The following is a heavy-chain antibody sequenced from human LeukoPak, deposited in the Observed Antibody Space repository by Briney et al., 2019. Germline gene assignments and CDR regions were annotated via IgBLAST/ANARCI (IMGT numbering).Heavy chain of an antibody. V-gene: IGHV4-39*01. CDR1: GGSISSRSYY. D-gene: IGHD3-22*01. Sequence: PSETLSLTCTVSGGSISSRSYYWGWIRQPPGTGLEWIGSIYYSGSTYYNPSLKSRVSISVDTSKNQFSLKLNSVTAADTAVYYCARQYYYDSSGYPLDYWGQGTLVTVSS. CDR2: IYYSGST. CDR3: ARQYYYDSSGYPLDY. J-gene: IGHJ4*02.